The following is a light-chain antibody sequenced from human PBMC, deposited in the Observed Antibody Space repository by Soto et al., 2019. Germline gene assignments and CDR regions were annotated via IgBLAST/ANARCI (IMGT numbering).Light chain of an antibody. CDR1: QSVSRH. CDR3: QQRNNWPPVT. J-gene: IGKJ4*01. V-gene: IGKV3-11*01. CDR2: DAS. Sequence: EIVLTQSPATLSMSPGDRATLSCRASQSVSRHLAWSQQKPGQAPRLLIYDASNRATGIPARFSGSGSGTDFTLTISSLEPEDFAVYYCQQRNNWPPVTFGGGTKVDIK.